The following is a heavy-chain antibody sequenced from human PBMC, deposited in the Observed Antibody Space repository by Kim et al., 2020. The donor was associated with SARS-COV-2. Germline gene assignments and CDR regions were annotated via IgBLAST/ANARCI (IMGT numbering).Heavy chain of an antibody. CDR1: GYSISSGYY. CDR3: ARVPLEYYDILTGYPSYSYWYFDL. CDR2: IYHSGST. Sequence: SETLSLTCTVSGYSISSGYYWGWIRQPPGKGLEWIGSIYHSGSTYYNPSLKSRVTISVDTSKNQFSLKLSSVTAADTAVYYCARVPLEYYDILTGYPSYSYWYFDLWGRGTLVTVSS. J-gene: IGHJ2*01. V-gene: IGHV4-38-2*02. D-gene: IGHD3-9*01.